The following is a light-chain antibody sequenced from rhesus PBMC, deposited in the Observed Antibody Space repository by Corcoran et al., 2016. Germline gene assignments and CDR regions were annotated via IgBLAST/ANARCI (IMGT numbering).Light chain of an antibody. CDR1: QSVISS. Sequence: DIVMTQSPDTLSLSPGERATLSCRASQSVISSLAWYHQKPGKAPRLLIYGAYNGATGIPDRFRCSGERREFTLNISRLGAEDGGLYYLQQDFGWPLTFGGGTKVELK. J-gene: IGKJ4*01. V-gene: IGKV3-42*01. CDR2: GAY. CDR3: QQDFGWPLT.